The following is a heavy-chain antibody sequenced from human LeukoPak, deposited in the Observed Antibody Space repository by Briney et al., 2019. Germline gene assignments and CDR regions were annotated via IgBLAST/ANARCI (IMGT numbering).Heavy chain of an antibody. J-gene: IGHJ6*02. D-gene: IGHD3-9*01. CDR2: IYSGGST. V-gene: IGHV3-66*01. CDR3: ARDVSPGLTYYYYGMDV. Sequence: PGGSLRLSCAASGFTVSSNYMSWVRQAPGKGLEWVSVIYSGGSTYYADSVKGRFTISRDNSKNTLYLQMNSLRAEDTAVYYCARDVSPGLTYYYYGMDVWGQGTTVIVSS. CDR1: GFTVSSNY.